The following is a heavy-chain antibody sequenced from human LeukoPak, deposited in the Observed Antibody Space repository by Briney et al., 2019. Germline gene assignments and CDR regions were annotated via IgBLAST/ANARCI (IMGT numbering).Heavy chain of an antibody. CDR1: GFTFSSYA. CDR3: AKSHLIYDILTGYSVDYYYGMDV. CDR2: ISGSGGST. V-gene: IGHV3-23*01. D-gene: IGHD3-9*01. J-gene: IGHJ6*02. Sequence: GGSLRLSCAASGFTFSSYAMSWVRQAPGKGLEWVSAISGSGGSTYYADSVKGRFTISRDNSKNTLYLQMNSLRAEDTAVYYCAKSHLIYDILTGYSVDYYYGMDVWAKGPRSPSP.